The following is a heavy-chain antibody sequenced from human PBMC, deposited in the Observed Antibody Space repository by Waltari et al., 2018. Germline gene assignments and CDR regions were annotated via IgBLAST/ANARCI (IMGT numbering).Heavy chain of an antibody. CDR2: IKSKTDGGTT. Sequence: EVQLVESGGGLVKPGGSLRLSCAASGFTFSNAWMSWVRQAPGKGLEWVGRIKSKTDGGTTDYAAPVKVRFTISRDDSKNTLYLQMNSLKTEDTAVYYCTTDGGYDYIWGSYRYWYFDLWGRGTLVTVSS. CDR3: TTDGGYDYIWGSYRYWYFDL. CDR1: GFTFSNAW. V-gene: IGHV3-15*01. J-gene: IGHJ2*01. D-gene: IGHD3-16*02.